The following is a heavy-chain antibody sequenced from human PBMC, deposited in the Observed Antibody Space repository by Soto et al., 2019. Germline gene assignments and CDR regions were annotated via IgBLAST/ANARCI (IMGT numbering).Heavy chain of an antibody. D-gene: IGHD3-22*01. V-gene: IGHV1-46*01. Sequence: ASVKVSCKASGYTFTIYYMHWVLQSPLQWLDWMGIINPSGGSTSYAQKFQGRVTMTRDTSTSTVYMELSSLRSEDTAVYYCARGKRPDYYDSSGYYFLGLHAFDIWGQGTMVTVS. CDR1: GYTFTIYY. CDR2: INPSGGST. J-gene: IGHJ3*02. CDR3: ARGKRPDYYDSSGYYFLGLHAFDI.